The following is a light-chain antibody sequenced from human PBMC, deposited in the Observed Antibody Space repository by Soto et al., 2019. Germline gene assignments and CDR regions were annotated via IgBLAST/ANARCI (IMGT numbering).Light chain of an antibody. J-gene: IGKJ5*01. Sequence: IVLKQAPGNLSLSPGERATLSCSASQSVSSSYLAWYQQKPGQAPRLLIYGASSRATGIPDRFSGSVSGTDFTLTISRLEPEDFAVYYCNQYGSSLITFGQGTRLEIK. CDR3: NQYGSSLIT. CDR2: GAS. CDR1: QSVSSSY. V-gene: IGKV3-20*01.